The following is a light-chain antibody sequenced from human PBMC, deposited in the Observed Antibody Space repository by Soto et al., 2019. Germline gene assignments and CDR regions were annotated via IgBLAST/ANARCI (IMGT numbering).Light chain of an antibody. CDR2: EVK. V-gene: IGLV2-14*01. CDR3: NSYTSSTTLM. CDR1: SSDIGAYDH. Sequence: QSALTQPASVSGSPGQSITISCTGSSSDIGAYDHVSWYQQHPGKVPKLIIYEVKNRPSGVSHRFSGSKSGNTASLTISGLQAEDEADYYCNSYTSSTTLMFGGGTKLTVL. J-gene: IGLJ3*02.